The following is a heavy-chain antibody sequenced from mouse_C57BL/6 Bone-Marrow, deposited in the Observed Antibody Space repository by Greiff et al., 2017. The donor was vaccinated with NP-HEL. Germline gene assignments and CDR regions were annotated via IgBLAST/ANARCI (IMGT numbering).Heavy chain of an antibody. Sequence: EVQLQQSGAELVRPGASVKLSCTASGFNIKDDYMHWVKQRPEQGLEWIGWIDPENGDTEYASKFQGKATITADTSSNTAYLQLSSLTSEDTAVYYCTTYGYDGFAYWGQGTRVTVSA. V-gene: IGHV14-4*01. CDR2: IDPENGDT. J-gene: IGHJ3*01. CDR3: TTYGYDGFAY. CDR1: GFNIKDDY. D-gene: IGHD2-2*01.